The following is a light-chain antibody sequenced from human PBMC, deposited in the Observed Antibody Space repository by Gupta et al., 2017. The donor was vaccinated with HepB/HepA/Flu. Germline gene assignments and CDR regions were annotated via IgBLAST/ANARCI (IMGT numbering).Light chain of an antibody. CDR3: QVWDGDTDHHV. J-gene: IGLJ1*01. V-gene: IGLV3-21*03. CDR1: NVGSQS. CDR2: GDS. Sequence: SYVLTQPPSVSVAPGKTARITCGGNNVGSQSVHWYQQKPGQAPVLVVFGDSHRPSGIPERISGSKSGNTATLPISSVEAGDEADYYCQVWDGDTDHHVFATGTKVTVL.